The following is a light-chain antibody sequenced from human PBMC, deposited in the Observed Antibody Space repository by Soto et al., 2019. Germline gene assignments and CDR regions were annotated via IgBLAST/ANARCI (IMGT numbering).Light chain of an antibody. V-gene: IGKV1-39*01. CDR1: QFISNY. CDR3: QQSYSAST. CDR2: AAS. J-gene: IGKJ2*01. Sequence: DIQMTQSPSSLSASVGDIVTFTCRASQFISNYLNWYQQKPGKAPKLLIYAASHLRSGVPSRFSGRASGTDFTLTISRLQPEDFDTYYCQQSYSASTFGQGTRLEIQ.